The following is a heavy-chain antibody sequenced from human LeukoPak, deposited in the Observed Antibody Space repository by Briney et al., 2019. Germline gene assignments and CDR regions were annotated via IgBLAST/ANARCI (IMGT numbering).Heavy chain of an antibody. CDR1: GYTFTGYY. CDR2: INPNSGGT. J-gene: IGHJ4*02. D-gene: IGHD3-10*01. Sequence: ASVKVSCKASGYTFTGYYMHWVRQAPGQGLEWMGWINPNSGGTNYAQKFQGRVTMTRDTSISTAYMELSRLRSDDTAVYYCARGILPEYYYGSGSFDYWGQGTLVTVSS. CDR3: ARGILPEYYYGSGSFDY. V-gene: IGHV1-2*02.